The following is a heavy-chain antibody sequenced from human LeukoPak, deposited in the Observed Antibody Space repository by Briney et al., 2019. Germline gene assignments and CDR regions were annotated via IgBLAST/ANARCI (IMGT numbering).Heavy chain of an antibody. V-gene: IGHV3-53*01. CDR3: ARAGAAAGTFDY. D-gene: IGHD6-13*01. J-gene: IGHJ4*02. CDR2: TYSGGST. Sequence: GGSLRLSCAASGFTVSSNYMSWVRQAPGKGLEWVSVTYSGGSTYYADSVKGRFTISRDNSKNTLYLQMNSLRAEDTAVYYCARAGAAAGTFDYWGQGTLVTVSS. CDR1: GFTVSSNY.